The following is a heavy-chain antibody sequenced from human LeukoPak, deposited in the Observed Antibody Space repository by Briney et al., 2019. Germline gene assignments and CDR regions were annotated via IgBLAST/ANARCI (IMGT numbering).Heavy chain of an antibody. Sequence: GGSLRLSCAASGFTFCDHSMSWIRRAPGKGLTWVSYISSSSTYTKYADSVKGRFTISRDNAKNSLYLQMSSLRAEDTAVYYCARYCSGDSCYSGDSWGQGTLVTVSS. CDR1: GFTFCDHS. CDR3: ARYCSGDSCYSGDS. J-gene: IGHJ4*02. D-gene: IGHD2-15*01. V-gene: IGHV3-11*03. CDR2: ISSSSTYT.